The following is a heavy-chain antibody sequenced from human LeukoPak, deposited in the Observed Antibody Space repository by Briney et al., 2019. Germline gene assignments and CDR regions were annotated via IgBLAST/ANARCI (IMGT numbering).Heavy chain of an antibody. D-gene: IGHD1-20*01. J-gene: IGHJ5*02. Sequence: PSQTLSLTCAISGDSVSSNSATWKWIRQSPSRGLEWLGRTYYRSKWYNDYAVSVKSRITFSPDTSKNQFSLQLNSVTPEDTVVYYCARVLSGTDGWFDPWGQGTLVTVSS. V-gene: IGHV6-1*01. CDR2: TYYRSKWYN. CDR1: GDSVSSNSAT. CDR3: ARVLSGTDGWFDP.